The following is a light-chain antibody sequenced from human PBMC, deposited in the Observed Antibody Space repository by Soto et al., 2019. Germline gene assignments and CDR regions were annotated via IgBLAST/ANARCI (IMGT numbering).Light chain of an antibody. Sequence: QSALTQPASVSGSPGQSITISCTGTSSDIGHYDYVSWYQQHPGKAPKLMIYHVTYRPSGVSNRYSGSKSGNSASLTISWLQADDAAYYYCCSLTTSHTYVFGSGTKLTVL. CDR3: CSLTTSHTYV. J-gene: IGLJ1*01. CDR2: HVT. V-gene: IGLV2-14*03. CDR1: SSDIGHYDY.